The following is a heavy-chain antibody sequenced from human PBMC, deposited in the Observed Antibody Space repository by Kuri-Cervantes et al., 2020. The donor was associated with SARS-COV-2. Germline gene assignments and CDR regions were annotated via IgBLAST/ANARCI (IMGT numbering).Heavy chain of an antibody. CDR1: GGSISSYY. CDR2: IYTSGST. J-gene: IGHJ6*03. CDR3: ARGVELGPARSYYYYYMDV. D-gene: IGHD1-7*01. V-gene: IGHV4-4*07. Sequence: ESLKISCTVSGGSISSYYWSWIRQPAGKGLEWIGRIYTSGSTNYNPSLKSRVTMSVDRSKNQFSLKLSSVTAADTAVYYCARGVELGPARSYYYYYMDVWGKGTTVTVSS.